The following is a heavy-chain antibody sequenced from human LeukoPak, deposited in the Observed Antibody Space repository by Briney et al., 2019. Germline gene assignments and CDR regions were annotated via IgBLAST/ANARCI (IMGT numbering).Heavy chain of an antibody. J-gene: IGHJ4*02. Sequence: SETLSLTCTVSGDSINSFYWSWIRQPAGKGLEWIGRIYTSGSTNYSPSLKSRVTMSVDTSKNQFSLKLSSVTAADTAMYYCARLRSPGDFDYWGQGTLVTVSS. D-gene: IGHD1-26*01. CDR2: IYTSGST. CDR3: ARLRSPGDFDY. V-gene: IGHV4-4*07. CDR1: GDSINSFY.